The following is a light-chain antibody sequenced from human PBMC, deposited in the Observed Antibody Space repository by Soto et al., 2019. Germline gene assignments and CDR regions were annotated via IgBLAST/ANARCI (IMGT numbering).Light chain of an antibody. CDR2: DVS. CDR3: TSYTSGGTPYA. CDR1: SSDVGGYNY. J-gene: IGLJ1*01. Sequence: QSALTQPASVSGSPGQSIAISCTGTSSDVGGYNYVSLYQQHPGKAPKLMIFDVSNRPSGVSNRFSGSKSGNTASLTISGLQAVVDADYYCTSYTSGGTPYAFGPDTKVMVL. V-gene: IGLV2-14*01.